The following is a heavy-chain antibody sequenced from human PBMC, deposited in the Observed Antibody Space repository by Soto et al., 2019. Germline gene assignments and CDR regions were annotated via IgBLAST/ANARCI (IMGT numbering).Heavy chain of an antibody. J-gene: IGHJ5*02. Sequence: QLQLPESGSGLLKPSQTLSLTCAVSGGSISSGGYSWSWIRQPPGKGLEWIGYIYHSGSTYYNSSLKSRVTISVDRSKNQFSLKLSSVTAADTAVYYCARVTTPWGQGTLVTVSS. V-gene: IGHV4-30-2*01. CDR1: GGSISSGGYS. D-gene: IGHD1-1*01. CDR3: ARVTTP. CDR2: IYHSGST.